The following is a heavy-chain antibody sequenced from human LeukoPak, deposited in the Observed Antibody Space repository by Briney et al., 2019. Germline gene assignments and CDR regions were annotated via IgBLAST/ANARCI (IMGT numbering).Heavy chain of an antibody. D-gene: IGHD3-10*01. CDR3: ARFDGSGTLLDY. J-gene: IGHJ4*02. CDR2: INPSGGST. V-gene: IGHV1-46*01. CDR1: GYTFTTYS. Sequence: ASVKVSCKASGYTFTTYSMHWVRQAPGQGLEWMGIINPSGGSTNYAQKFQGRVTMTRDTSTSTVYMALSSLRSDDTAVYYCARFDGSGTLLDYWGQGTLVTVSS.